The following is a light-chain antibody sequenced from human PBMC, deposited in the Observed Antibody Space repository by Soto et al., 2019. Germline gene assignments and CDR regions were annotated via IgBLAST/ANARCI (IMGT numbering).Light chain of an antibody. Sequence: QSALTQPPSASGSPGQSVTISCTGTSSDVGGYNYGSWYQQHPGKAPKLMIYEVSKRPSGVPDRFSGSKSGNTASLTVSGLQAEDEADYYCSSYAGSNNPLFGGGTKVTVL. CDR2: EVS. CDR1: SSDVGGYNY. V-gene: IGLV2-8*01. CDR3: SSYAGSNNPL. J-gene: IGLJ2*01.